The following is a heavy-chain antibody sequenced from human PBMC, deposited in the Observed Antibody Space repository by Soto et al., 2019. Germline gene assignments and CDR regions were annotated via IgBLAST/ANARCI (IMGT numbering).Heavy chain of an antibody. CDR2: IFYSGST. CDR1: GGSISGHY. D-gene: IGHD6-19*01. V-gene: IGHV4-59*11. Sequence: SETLSLTCTVSGGSISGHYCLWIRQSPGKGLEWIGYIFYSGSTNYNPSLKSRVTMSVDTSKNQFSLRLSSVTAADTALYYCARVGSSGWSPDYWGQRTLVTVSS. CDR3: ARVGSSGWSPDY. J-gene: IGHJ4*02.